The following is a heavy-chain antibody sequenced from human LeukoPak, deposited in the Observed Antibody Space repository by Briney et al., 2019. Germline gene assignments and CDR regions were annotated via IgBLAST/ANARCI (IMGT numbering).Heavy chain of an antibody. J-gene: IGHJ5*02. Sequence: GASVKVSCKASGYTFTSYGISWVGQAPGQGREWMGWISAYNGNTNYAQKLQGRVTMTTDTATSTAYMELRSLRSDATAVYYCARHGGLANWFDPWGQGTLVTVSS. CDR3: ARHGGLANWFDP. CDR1: GYTFTSYG. V-gene: IGHV1-18*01. D-gene: IGHD5-24*01. CDR2: ISAYNGNT.